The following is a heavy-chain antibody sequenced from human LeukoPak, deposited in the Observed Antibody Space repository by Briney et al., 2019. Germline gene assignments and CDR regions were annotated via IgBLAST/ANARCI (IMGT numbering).Heavy chain of an antibody. CDR1: SGSINTYY. V-gene: IGHV4-59*01. J-gene: IGHJ4*02. D-gene: IGHD3-10*01. CDR2: IYYSGST. CDR3: ASLGGSGSWNFGY. Sequence: SETLSLTCTVSSGSINTYYWSWIRQPPGKGLEWIGYIYYSGSTNYNASLKSRVTISLDTSKNQFSLTLTSVTTADTAVYYCASLGGSGSWNFGYWGQGTLVTVSS.